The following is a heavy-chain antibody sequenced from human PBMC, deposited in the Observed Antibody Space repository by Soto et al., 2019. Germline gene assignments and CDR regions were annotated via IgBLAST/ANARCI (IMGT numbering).Heavy chain of an antibody. CDR3: GKAGGSELRYFDWPEVGV. V-gene: IGHV3-30*18. CDR1: GLSFFNYG. J-gene: IGHJ4*02. D-gene: IGHD3-9*01. Sequence: QVYLVESGGGVVQPGTSLRLSCTASGLSFFNYGFAWLRQAPGKGLEWVAVVTYDSSQKYYADSVKGRFTISRDNSKNTVYLQMDSLQHNDSALYYCGKAGGSELRYFDWPEVGVWGQGTLVTVSS. CDR2: VTYDSSQK.